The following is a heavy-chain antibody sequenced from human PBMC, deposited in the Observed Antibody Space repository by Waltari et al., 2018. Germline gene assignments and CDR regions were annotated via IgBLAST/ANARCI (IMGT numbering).Heavy chain of an antibody. J-gene: IGHJ3*02. D-gene: IGHD2-2*02. CDR2: AGVDGTTM. CDR1: GFSLSGYS. CDR3: ARTWRENTFDI. V-gene: IGHV3-48*03. Sequence: EVQLVESGGGLVQPGGSLRLSCAASGFSLSGYSMSWVRQTAGKWLEWLAFAGVDGTTMYYADSVKGRFTISRDIRENSVYLQMNSLRVEDTGLFYCARTWRENTFDIWGQGTMVTVSS.